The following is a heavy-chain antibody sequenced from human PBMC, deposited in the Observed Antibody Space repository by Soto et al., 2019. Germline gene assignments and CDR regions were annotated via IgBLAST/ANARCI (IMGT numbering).Heavy chain of an antibody. J-gene: IGHJ4*02. V-gene: IGHV3-73*02. CDR3: TPDRVAGYCSSSSCYAF. CDR2: IRSKANSNTI. Sequence: EVQLVESGGGLVQPGGSLKLSCAASGFTFSDSAIHRVRQASGKGLEWVGRIRSKANSNTIAYAASVKGRFIISRDDSKNTAYLQMNSLKTEDTAVYYCTPDRVAGYCSSSSCYAFWGQGTLVTVSS. CDR1: GFTFSDSA. D-gene: IGHD2-2*01.